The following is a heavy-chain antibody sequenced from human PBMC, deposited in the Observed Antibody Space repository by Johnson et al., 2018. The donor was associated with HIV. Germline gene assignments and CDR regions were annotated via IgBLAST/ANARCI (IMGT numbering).Heavy chain of an antibody. J-gene: IGHJ3*02. CDR1: GFIFDDYA. Sequence: EVQLVESGGGLVQPGRSLRLSCAGSGFIFDDYAMHWVRQTPGKGLEWVSGISWNSGSIGYADSVKGRFTISRDNSKNSLYLQMNSLRAEDTAVYYCAKDMSSSWYRGAFDIWGQGTMVTVSS. CDR2: ISWNSGSI. CDR3: AKDMSSSWYRGAFDI. D-gene: IGHD6-13*01. V-gene: IGHV3-9*01.